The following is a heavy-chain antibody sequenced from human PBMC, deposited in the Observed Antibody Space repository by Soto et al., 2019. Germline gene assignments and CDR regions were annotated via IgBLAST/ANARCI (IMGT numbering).Heavy chain of an antibody. CDR3: AREGVADYYSYGMDV. Sequence: VGSLILSCSSSGFTFISYSINLFRQAPVKGLEWVSSISSSSSYIYYADSVKGRFTISRDNAKNSLYLQMNSLRAEDKAVYYCAREGVADYYSYGMDVWGQGTTVTVSS. V-gene: IGHV3-21*01. CDR2: ISSSSSYI. J-gene: IGHJ6*02. D-gene: IGHD3-3*01. CDR1: GFTFISYS.